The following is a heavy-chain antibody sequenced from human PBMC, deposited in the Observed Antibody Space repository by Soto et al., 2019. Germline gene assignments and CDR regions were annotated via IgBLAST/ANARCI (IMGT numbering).Heavy chain of an antibody. CDR2: ISGSGGAT. CDR3: AKVSRGGGWFDNYGLDV. J-gene: IGHJ6*02. CDR1: GFAFRSYA. D-gene: IGHD3-10*01. V-gene: IGHV3-23*01. Sequence: GGSLRLSCAASGFAFRSYAMTWVRQAPGKGLEWVSAISGSGGATYYADSVKGRFTIPRDNFKNTLYLQMDSLRVEDTATHYCAKVSRGGGWFDNYGLDVWGQGTTVTVSS.